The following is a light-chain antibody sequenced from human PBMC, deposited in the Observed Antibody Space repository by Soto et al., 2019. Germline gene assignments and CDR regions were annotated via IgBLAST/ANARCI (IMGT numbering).Light chain of an antibody. CDR3: CSYAVSSPYV. Sequence: QSVLTQPASVSGSPGQSITISCSGANSDVGSYYLVSWYQQYPGKAPKLLIYEGTKRPSGVSNRFSGSKSGNTASLTISGLQTEDEADYYCCSYAVSSPYVFGTGTKVTVL. V-gene: IGLV2-23*01. CDR2: EGT. J-gene: IGLJ1*01. CDR1: NSDVGSYYL.